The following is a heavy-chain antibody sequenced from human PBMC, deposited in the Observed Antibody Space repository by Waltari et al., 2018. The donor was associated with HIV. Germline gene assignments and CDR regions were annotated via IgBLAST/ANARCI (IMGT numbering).Heavy chain of an antibody. CDR1: GFTFSSYA. V-gene: IGHV3-30-3*01. D-gene: IGHD1-26*01. CDR2: ISYDGSNK. Sequence: QVQLVESGGGVVQPGRSLRLSCAASGFTFSSYAMHWVRQAPGKGLEWVAVISYDGSNKYYAGSVKGRFTISRDNSKNTLYLQMNSLRAEDTAVYYCARAGNKGADGMDVWGQGTTVTVSS. J-gene: IGHJ6*02. CDR3: ARAGNKGADGMDV.